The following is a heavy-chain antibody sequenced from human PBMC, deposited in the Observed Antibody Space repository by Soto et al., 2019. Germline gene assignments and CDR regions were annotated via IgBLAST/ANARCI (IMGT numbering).Heavy chain of an antibody. J-gene: IGHJ4*02. D-gene: IGHD4-17*01. Sequence: EVQLLESGGGLVQPGGSLRLSCAASGFTFSSYAMSWVRQAPGKGLEWVSAISGSGGSTYYADSVKGRFTISRDNSKNTLYLQMNSLRAEDTAVYYCAKERETITTVTTCFDYWGQGTLVTVSS. V-gene: IGHV3-23*01. CDR1: GFTFSSYA. CDR2: ISGSGGST. CDR3: AKERETITTVTTCFDY.